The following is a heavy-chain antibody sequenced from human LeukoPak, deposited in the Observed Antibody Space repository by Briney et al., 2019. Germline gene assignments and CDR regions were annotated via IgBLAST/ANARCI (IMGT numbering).Heavy chain of an antibody. J-gene: IGHJ4*02. CDR2: INPNSGAT. D-gene: IGHD4-11*01. CDR3: TRGPSTTVTNRNYFDY. Sequence: GASVKVSCKTSGYTFTGYYIHWARQAPGQGLEWMGWINPNSGATTYAQKFQGRVTVTRDTSISTAYMELSRLRSDDTAVYYCTRGPSTTVTNRNYFDYWGQGTLVTVSS. V-gene: IGHV1-2*02. CDR1: GYTFTGYY.